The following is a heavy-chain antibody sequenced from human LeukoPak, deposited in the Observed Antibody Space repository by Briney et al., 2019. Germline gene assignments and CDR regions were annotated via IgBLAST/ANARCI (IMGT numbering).Heavy chain of an antibody. CDR2: IYYSGSN. J-gene: IGHJ4*02. Sequence: NPSESLSRTCTVSGGSISSYYWSWIRQPPGKGLEWIGYIYYSGSNNYNPSLKSRVTISVDTSKNQFSLKLSSVTAADTAVYYCARQALISYYFDYWGQGTLVTVSS. V-gene: IGHV4-59*08. CDR3: ARQALISYYFDY. D-gene: IGHD3-10*01. CDR1: GGSISSYY.